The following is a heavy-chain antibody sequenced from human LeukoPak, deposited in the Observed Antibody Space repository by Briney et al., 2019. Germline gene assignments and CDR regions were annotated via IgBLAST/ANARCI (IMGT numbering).Heavy chain of an antibody. J-gene: IGHJ4*02. CDR1: EFTLSSYA. CDR2: ISGSGGST. Sequence: RPGGSLRLSCAASEFTLSSYAMTWVRQAPGKGLEWVSAISGSGGSTYYAASVKGRFTISRDNSKNTLYLQMTSLRAEDTAVYYCAKPYCSGGNCYLYYFDYWGQGTLVTVSS. CDR3: AKPYCSGGNCYLYYFDY. D-gene: IGHD2-15*01. V-gene: IGHV3-23*01.